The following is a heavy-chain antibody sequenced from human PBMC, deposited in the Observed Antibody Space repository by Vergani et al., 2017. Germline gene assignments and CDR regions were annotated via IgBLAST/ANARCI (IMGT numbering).Heavy chain of an antibody. CDR3: ARGYKYDNSGYYYYLPDS. CDR1: GFTFSSYS. D-gene: IGHD3-22*01. CDR2: ISSRSTYT. J-gene: IGHJ4*02. V-gene: IGHV3-21*01. Sequence: EVQLVESGGGLVKPGGSLRLSCAASGFTFSSYSMNWVRQAPGKGLEWVSSISSRSTYTYYADSVTGRFTISRDNAKSSLYLQMNSLRADDTAVYYCARGYKYDNSGYYYYLPDSWGQGTLVTVSS.